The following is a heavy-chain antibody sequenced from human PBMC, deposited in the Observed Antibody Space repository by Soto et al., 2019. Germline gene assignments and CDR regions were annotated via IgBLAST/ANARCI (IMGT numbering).Heavy chain of an antibody. J-gene: IGHJ3*02. V-gene: IGHV1-2*02. CDR3: ARGGGVGVAGSAAFDM. Sequence: QLHLVQSGAVVKKPGASVTVSCSASGYPVTAYYMHWVRQAPGRGLEWMGGINPATGAAKYTQTFQGRVTMTRDTSTRTVFMELSGLPSEETAVFYCARGGGVGVAGSAAFDMWGQGTLVTVSS. D-gene: IGHD3-3*01. CDR1: GYPVTAYY. CDR2: INPATGAA.